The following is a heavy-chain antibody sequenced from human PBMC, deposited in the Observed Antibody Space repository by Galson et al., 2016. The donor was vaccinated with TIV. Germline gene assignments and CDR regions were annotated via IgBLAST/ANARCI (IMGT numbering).Heavy chain of an antibody. J-gene: IGHJ5*02. Sequence: TLSLTCTVSGGSISSTSYYWGWIRQPPGKGLEWIGNIYYSGSAYYNPSLKSRVTMSVDTSKNQFSLKLSSVTAADTAVYYCGTYCSSTSCLFDPWGQGTLVTVSS. CDR3: GTYCSSTSCLFDP. CDR1: GGSISSTSYY. CDR2: IYYSGSA. D-gene: IGHD2-2*01. V-gene: IGHV4-39*01.